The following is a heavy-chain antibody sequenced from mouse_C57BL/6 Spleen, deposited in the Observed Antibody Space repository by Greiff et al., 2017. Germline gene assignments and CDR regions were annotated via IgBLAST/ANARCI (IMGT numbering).Heavy chain of an antibody. J-gene: IGHJ4*01. CDR2: ISDGGSYT. D-gene: IGHD1-1*01. CDR1: GFTFSSYA. Sequence: EVKVEESGGGLVKPGGSLKLSCAASGFTFSSYAMSWVRQTPEKRLEWVATISDGGSYTYYPDNVKGRFTISRDNAKNNLYLQMSHLKSEDTAMYYCARDGDYGGAMDYWGQGTSVTVSS. V-gene: IGHV5-4*01. CDR3: ARDGDYGGAMDY.